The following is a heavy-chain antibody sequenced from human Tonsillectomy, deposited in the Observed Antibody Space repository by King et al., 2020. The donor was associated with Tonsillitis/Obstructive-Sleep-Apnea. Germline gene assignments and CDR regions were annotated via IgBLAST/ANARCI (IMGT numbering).Heavy chain of an antibody. CDR2: INAGNSTT. J-gene: IGHJ4*02. CDR3: ARNGGSSWLPSFDY. V-gene: IGHV1-3*01. D-gene: IGHD6-13*01. Sequence: VQLVQSGAEVKKPGASVKVSCKASGYTFTSYALHWVRQAPGQRLEWMGWINAGNSTTKYSQKFQGRVTITRDTSASTAYMELSSLRSEDTAVYYCARNGGSSWLPSFDYWGQGTLVTVSS. CDR1: GYTFTSYA.